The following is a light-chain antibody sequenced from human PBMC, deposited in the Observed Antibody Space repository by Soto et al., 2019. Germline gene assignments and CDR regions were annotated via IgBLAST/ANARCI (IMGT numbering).Light chain of an antibody. CDR2: DTH. V-gene: IGLV1-51*01. CDR3: GTWDSNLRIVV. J-gene: IGLJ2*01. Sequence: QSVLTQPPSVSAAPGQKVTISCSGSTSNIGNNYVSWFQQLPGTAPKLLIYDTHKRPSGIPDRFSASKSGTSATLAITGLQTGDEADYHCGTWDSNLRIVVFGGGTKLTVL. CDR1: TSNIGNNY.